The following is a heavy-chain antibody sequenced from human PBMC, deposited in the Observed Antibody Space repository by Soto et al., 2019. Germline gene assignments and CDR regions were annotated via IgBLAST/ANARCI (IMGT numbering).Heavy chain of an antibody. CDR2: INPNSGGT. CDR3: ASKRGHGDSVPLDY. Sequence: QVQLVQSGAEVKKPGASVKVSCKASGYTFTGYYMHWVRQAPGQGLEWMGWINPNSGGTNYAQKCQGGVTMTGAPSISSAYMELRRLRSDDTAVYYCASKRGHGDSVPLDYWGQGTLVTVSS. V-gene: IGHV1-2*02. D-gene: IGHD4-17*01. J-gene: IGHJ4*02. CDR1: GYTFTGYY.